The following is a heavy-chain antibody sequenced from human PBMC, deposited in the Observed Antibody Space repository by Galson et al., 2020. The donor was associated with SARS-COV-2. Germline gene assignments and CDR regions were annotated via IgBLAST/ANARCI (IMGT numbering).Heavy chain of an antibody. V-gene: IGHV1-18*04. J-gene: IGHJ5*02. Sequence: ASVKVSCKASGYSFTSYGINCVRQAPGQGLEWMGRISAYTGDTQYAQKFLGRVTVTTDTFTGTAYMEVRSLRTDDTAVYYCARDGDYGGRTSIIWFGPGGQGTLVTVSS. CDR3: ARDGDYGGRTSIIWFGP. CDR2: ISAYTGDT. D-gene: IGHD4-17*01. CDR1: GYSFTSYG.